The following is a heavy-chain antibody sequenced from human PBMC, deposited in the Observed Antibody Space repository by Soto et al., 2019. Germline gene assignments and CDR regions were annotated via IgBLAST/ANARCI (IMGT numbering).Heavy chain of an antibody. J-gene: IGHJ5*02. CDR2: IYYSGST. CDR1: GGSINSSSYF. D-gene: IGHD3-10*01. Sequence: SETLSLTCSVSGGSINSSSYFWGWVRQPPGKGLEWIGSIYYSGSTYYNPSLRSRVTISVDTSKNQFSLKLSSVTPEDTAVYYCVRDRYSSSGWFDPWGQGTPVTVSS. CDR3: VRDRYSSSGWFDP. V-gene: IGHV4-39*02.